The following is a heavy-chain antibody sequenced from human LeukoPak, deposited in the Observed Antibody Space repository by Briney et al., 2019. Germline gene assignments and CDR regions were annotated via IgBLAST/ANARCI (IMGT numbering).Heavy chain of an antibody. J-gene: IGHJ4*02. CDR1: GGSISTYY. D-gene: IGHD1-26*01. Sequence: SETLSLTCTLSGGSISTYYWSWIRQPPGKGLEWIGYTYHSGSTNYNPSLKSRVTISVDTSKNQFSLKLSSVTAADTAVYYCAREDSGRFDYWGQGTLVTVSS. V-gene: IGHV4-59*01. CDR2: TYHSGST. CDR3: AREDSGRFDY.